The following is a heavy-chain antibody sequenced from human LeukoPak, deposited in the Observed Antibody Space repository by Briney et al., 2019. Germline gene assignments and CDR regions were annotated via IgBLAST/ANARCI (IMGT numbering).Heavy chain of an antibody. CDR2: ISTSGNTI. Sequence: GGSLRPSCAASGFIFSSYEMNWVRQAPGKGLEWVSYISTSGNTIYYADSVKGRFTISRDNAKNSLYLQMNSLRAEDTAVYYCARSGPRAAFDYWGQGTLVTVSS. V-gene: IGHV3-48*03. D-gene: IGHD6-25*01. CDR1: GFIFSSYE. J-gene: IGHJ4*02. CDR3: ARSGPRAAFDY.